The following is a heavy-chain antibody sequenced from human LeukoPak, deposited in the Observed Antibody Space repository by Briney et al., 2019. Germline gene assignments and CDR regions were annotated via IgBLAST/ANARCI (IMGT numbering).Heavy chain of an antibody. CDR3: ARGGLRGPFDY. D-gene: IGHD4-17*01. CDR2: IIPIFGTA. V-gene: IGHV1-69*05. Sequence: ASVKVSCKASGGTFSSYAISWVRQAPGQGLEWMGWIIPIFGTANYAQKFQGRVTITTDESTSTAYMELSSLRSEDTAVYYCARGGLRGPFDYWGQGTLVTVSS. CDR1: GGTFSSYA. J-gene: IGHJ4*02.